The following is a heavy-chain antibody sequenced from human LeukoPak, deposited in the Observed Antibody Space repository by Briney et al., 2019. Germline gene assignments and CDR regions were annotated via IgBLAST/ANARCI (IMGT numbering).Heavy chain of an antibody. CDR3: ARDGYCSGGSCYYGFWFDP. CDR1: GGSFSGYY. V-gene: IGHV4-34*01. D-gene: IGHD2-15*01. CDR2: INHSGST. Sequence: SETLSLTCAVYGGSFSGYYWSWIRQPPGKGLEWIGEINHSGSTNCNPSLKSRVTISVDTSKNQFSLKLSSVTAADTAVYYCARDGYCSGGSCYYGFWFDPWGQGTLVTVSS. J-gene: IGHJ5*02.